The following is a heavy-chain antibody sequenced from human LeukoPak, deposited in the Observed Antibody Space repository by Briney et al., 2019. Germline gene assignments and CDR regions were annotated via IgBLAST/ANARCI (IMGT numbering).Heavy chain of an antibody. CDR3: ARELPPVRGKRVAFDI. D-gene: IGHD3-10*02. Sequence: ASVKVSCKASGGTFSSYAISWVRQAPGQGREWMGRIIPIFGTANYAQKFQGRVTITTDESTSTAYMELSSLRSEDTAVYYCARELPPVRGKRVAFDIWGQGTMVTLSS. CDR1: GGTFSSYA. V-gene: IGHV1-69*05. J-gene: IGHJ3*02. CDR2: IIPIFGTA.